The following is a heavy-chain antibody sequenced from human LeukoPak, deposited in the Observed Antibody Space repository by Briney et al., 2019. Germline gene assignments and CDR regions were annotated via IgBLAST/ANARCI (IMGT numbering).Heavy chain of an antibody. Sequence: GGSLRLSCAVSEFTFDDYGMSWVRQAPGKGLEWVSGINWNGGSIGYADSVKGRFTISRDNVKNSLYLQMNSLRAEDTALYYCARGTSTFDYWGQGTLVTVSS. CDR2: INWNGGSI. CDR3: ARGTSTFDY. CDR1: EFTFDDYG. D-gene: IGHD2-2*01. J-gene: IGHJ4*02. V-gene: IGHV3-20*04.